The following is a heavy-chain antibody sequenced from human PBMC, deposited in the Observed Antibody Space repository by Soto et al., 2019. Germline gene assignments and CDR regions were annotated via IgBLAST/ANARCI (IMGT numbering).Heavy chain of an antibody. CDR1: GYSFTDYH. D-gene: IGHD2-8*01. CDR3: ARGDSTDCSNGVCSFFYNHDMDV. J-gene: IGHJ6*02. CDR2: INPKSGGT. V-gene: IGHV1-2*04. Sequence: ASVKVSCKASGYSFTDYHIHWVRQAPGQGLEWLGRINPKSGGTSTAQKFQGWVTMTTDTSSSTASMELTRLTSDDTAIYYCARGDSTDCSNGVCSFFYNHDMDVWGQGTTVTVSS.